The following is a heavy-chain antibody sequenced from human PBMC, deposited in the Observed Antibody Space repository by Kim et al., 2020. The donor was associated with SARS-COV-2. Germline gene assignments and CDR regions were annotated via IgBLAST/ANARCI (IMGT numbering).Heavy chain of an antibody. CDR1: GFTFGDYA. J-gene: IGHJ6*02. V-gene: IGHV3-49*03. Sequence: GGSLRLSCTASGFTFGDYAMSWFRQAPGKGLEWVGFIRSKAYGGTTEYAASVKGRFTISRDDSKSIAYLQMNSLKTEDTAVYYCTREQVYITIFGVVIEEDYYYYGMDVWGQGTTVTVSS. D-gene: IGHD3-3*01. CDR2: IRSKAYGGTT. CDR3: TREQVYITIFGVVIEEDYYYYGMDV.